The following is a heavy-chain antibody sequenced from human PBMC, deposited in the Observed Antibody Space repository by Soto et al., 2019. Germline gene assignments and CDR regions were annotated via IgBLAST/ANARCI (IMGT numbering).Heavy chain of an antibody. CDR1: GYTFTSYG. V-gene: IGHV1-18*01. D-gene: IGHD2-15*01. J-gene: IGHJ5*02. CDR3: ASSDCSGGSCPLFDP. Sequence: ASVKVSCKASGYTFTSYGISWVRQAPGQGLEWMGWISAYNGNTNYAQKLQGRVTMTTDTSTSTAYMELRSLRSDDTAVYYCASSDCSGGSCPLFDPWGQGTLVTVS. CDR2: ISAYNGNT.